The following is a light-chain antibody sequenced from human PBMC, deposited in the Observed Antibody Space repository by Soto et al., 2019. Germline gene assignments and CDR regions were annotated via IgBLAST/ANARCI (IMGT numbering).Light chain of an antibody. J-gene: IGLJ1*01. V-gene: IGLV2-23*02. CDR2: EVS. CDR3: FSYAGSSTFYV. Sequence: QSALTQPASVSGSPGQSITISCTGTSSDVGSYNLVSWYQQHPGKAPKLMIYEVSKRPSGVSNRFSGSKSGNTASLTISGLQAEDEADYYCFSYAGSSTFYVFGTGPTLTVL. CDR1: SSDVGSYNL.